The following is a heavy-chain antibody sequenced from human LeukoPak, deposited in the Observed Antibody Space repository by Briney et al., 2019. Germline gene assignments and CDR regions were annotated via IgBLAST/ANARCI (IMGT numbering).Heavy chain of an antibody. D-gene: IGHD2-2*01. CDR2: ISSSSSYI. Sequence: PGGSLRLSCAASGFTFSSYSMNWVRQAPGKGLEWVSSISSSSSYIYYADSVKGRFTISRDNAKNSLYLQMNSLRAEDTAVYYCARDLLLVVPAADWYGMDVWGQGTTVTVSS. CDR1: GFTFSSYS. J-gene: IGHJ6*02. V-gene: IGHV3-21*01. CDR3: ARDLLLVVPAADWYGMDV.